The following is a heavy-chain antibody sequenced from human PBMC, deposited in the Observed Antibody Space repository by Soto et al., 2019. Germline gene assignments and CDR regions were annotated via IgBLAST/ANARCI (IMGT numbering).Heavy chain of an antibody. V-gene: IGHV3-48*02. CDR1: GFTFSSCS. CDR3: TREDILGARSFDY. CDR2: ISSGSKTI. Sequence: GGSLRLSCAASGFTFSSCSVNWVRQAPGKGLEWVSYISSGSKTIYYADSVKGRFTVSRDNAKNSQYLQMNSLRDEDTAVYYCTREDILGARSFDYWGQGTLVTVSS. D-gene: IGHD1-26*01. J-gene: IGHJ4*02.